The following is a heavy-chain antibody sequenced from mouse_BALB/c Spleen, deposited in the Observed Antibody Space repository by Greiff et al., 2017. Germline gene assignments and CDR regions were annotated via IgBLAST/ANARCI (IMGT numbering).Heavy chain of an antibody. CDR2: ISSGGST. V-gene: IGHV5-6-5*01. Sequence: DVKLVESGGGLVKPGGSLKLSCAASGFTFSSYAMSWVRQTPEKRLEWVASISSGGSTYYPDSVKGRFTISRDNARNILYLQMSSLRSEDTAMYYCARPSTASYYFDYWGQGTTLTVSS. CDR3: ARPSTASYYFDY. CDR1: GFTFSSYA. J-gene: IGHJ2*01. D-gene: IGHD1-2*01.